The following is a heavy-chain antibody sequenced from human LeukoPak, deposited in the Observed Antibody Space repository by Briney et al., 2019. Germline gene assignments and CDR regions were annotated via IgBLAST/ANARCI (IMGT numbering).Heavy chain of an antibody. CDR3: AKGARDSGSYYSGLQH. V-gene: IGHV3-23*01. J-gene: IGHJ1*01. Sequence: GGSLRLSCSASGFTFSTYAMYWVRQAPGKWREWVSGISASGNNTYYAVSVKGRFTISRDNSKNTLYVQMNSLRAEDTAVYYCAKGARDSGSYYSGLQHWGQGPLVSVSS. CDR1: GFTFSTYA. D-gene: IGHD3-10*01. CDR2: ISASGNNT.